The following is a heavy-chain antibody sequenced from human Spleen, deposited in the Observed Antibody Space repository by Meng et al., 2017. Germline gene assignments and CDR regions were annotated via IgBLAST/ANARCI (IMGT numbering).Heavy chain of an antibody. CDR2: IGHSGFT. J-gene: IGHJ5*02. CDR3: ASYVSGTYRFDP. V-gene: IGHV4-39*01. Sequence: QPQLQESGPGLVRPSEALSLTCSFSGGSISTSGYYWGWIRQPPGKGLEWIGSIGHSGFTYYTPSLKSRVTVSIDTSRNQFSLWLTSVTAADTAVYYCASYVSGTYRFDPWGQGTLVTVSS. D-gene: IGHD3-10*01. CDR1: GGSISTSGYY.